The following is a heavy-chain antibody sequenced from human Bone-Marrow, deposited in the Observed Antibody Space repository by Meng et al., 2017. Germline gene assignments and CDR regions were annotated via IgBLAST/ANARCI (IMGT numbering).Heavy chain of an antibody. V-gene: IGHV4-34*01. CDR2: INHSGST. Sequence: QVQLQQWGAGLLKPSETLSLTCAVYGGSFSGYYWSWIRQPPGKGLEWIGEINHSGSTNYNPSLKSRVTTSVDTSKNQFSLKLSSVTAADTAVYYCARGVVRNWNYLPWGQGTLVTVSS. J-gene: IGHJ5*02. CDR1: GGSFSGYY. CDR3: ARGVVRNWNYLP. D-gene: IGHD1-7*01.